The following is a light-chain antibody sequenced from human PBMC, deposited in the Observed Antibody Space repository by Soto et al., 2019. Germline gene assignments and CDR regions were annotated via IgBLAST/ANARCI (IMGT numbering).Light chain of an antibody. Sequence: DIVLTQSPAPMSFSPGERATLSCRTSQSVSRNLAWYQQKPGQAPRLLIYDASQRATGIAARFSGGGSGTDFTLTISSLEPEDVALYYCQHRSNWPAFGGGTKVDIK. CDR2: DAS. CDR3: QHRSNWPA. CDR1: QSVSRN. J-gene: IGKJ4*01. V-gene: IGKV3-11*01.